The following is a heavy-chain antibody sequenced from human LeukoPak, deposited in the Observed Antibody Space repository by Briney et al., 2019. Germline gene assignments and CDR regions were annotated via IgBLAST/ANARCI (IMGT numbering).Heavy chain of an antibody. CDR2: IYPGDSDT. D-gene: IGHD2-21*02. CDR1: GYTFTAYW. CDR3: VRGGTYCGGDCFSEGHFDY. V-gene: IGHV5-51*01. J-gene: IGHJ4*02. Sequence: GESLKISCKDSGYTFTAYWIAWVRQMPGQGLEWMGIIYPGDSDTRYSPSFQGQVTISADKSISTVYLQWSSLKASDTAMYYCVRGGTYCGGDCFSEGHFDYWGQGTLVTVSS.